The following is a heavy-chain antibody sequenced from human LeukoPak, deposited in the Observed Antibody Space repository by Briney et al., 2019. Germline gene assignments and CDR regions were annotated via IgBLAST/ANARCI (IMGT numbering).Heavy chain of an antibody. Sequence: ASVKVSCKASGYTFTGYYMHWVRQAPGKGLEWMGGFGPEDGETIYAQNFQGRVTMTEDTSTDTAYMELSSLRSEDTAVYYCATVGLIKPEYYDRSGYYYRRVLSPLDYWGQGTQVTVSS. CDR2: FGPEDGET. CDR3: ATVGLIKPEYYDRSGYYYRRVLSPLDY. D-gene: IGHD3-22*01. CDR1: GYTFTGYY. V-gene: IGHV1-24*01. J-gene: IGHJ4*02.